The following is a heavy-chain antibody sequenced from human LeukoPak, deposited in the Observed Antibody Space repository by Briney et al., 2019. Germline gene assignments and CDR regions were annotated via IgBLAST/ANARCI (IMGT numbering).Heavy chain of an antibody. CDR3: AREYCSGTSCYGYFDY. CDR2: ISYDGSNK. Sequence: GGSLRLSCAASGFTFSNYAMHWVRQAPGKGLEWVAAISYDGSNKYYADSVKGRFTISRDTAKNSLSLQMNSLRAEDTAVYYCAREYCSGTSCYGYFDYWGQGTLVTVSS. D-gene: IGHD2-2*01. J-gene: IGHJ4*02. V-gene: IGHV3-30*07. CDR1: GFTFSNYA.